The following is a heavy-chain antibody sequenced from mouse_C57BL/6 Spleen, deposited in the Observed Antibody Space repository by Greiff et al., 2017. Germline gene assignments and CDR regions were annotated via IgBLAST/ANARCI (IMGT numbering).Heavy chain of an antibody. Sequence: QVQLQQPGAELVKPGASVKLSCKASGYTFTSYWMHWVKQRPGQGLEWIGMIHPNSGSTNYNEKFKSKATLTLDKSSSTAYMQLSSLTSEDSAVYYCARSGVYDGYYGDYWGQGTTLTVSS. CDR3: ARSGVYDGYYGDY. CDR2: IHPNSGST. CDR1: GYTFTSYW. V-gene: IGHV1-64*01. D-gene: IGHD2-3*01. J-gene: IGHJ2*01.